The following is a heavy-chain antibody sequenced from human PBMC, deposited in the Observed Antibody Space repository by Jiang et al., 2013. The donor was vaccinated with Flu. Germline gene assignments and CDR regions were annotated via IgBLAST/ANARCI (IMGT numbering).Heavy chain of an antibody. Sequence: LLKPSETLSLTCTVSGGSIISNNFYWAWVRQPPGKGLEWIGSIYHSGTTYYNPSLESRATMSVDTSKNQFSLRLSSVTAADTAVYYCARAPVPAITPAGALDHWGQGTLVTVSS. CDR1: GGSIISNNFY. D-gene: IGHD4-23*01. CDR2: IYHSGTT. J-gene: IGHJ4*02. CDR3: ARAPVPAITPAGALDH. V-gene: IGHV4-39*07.